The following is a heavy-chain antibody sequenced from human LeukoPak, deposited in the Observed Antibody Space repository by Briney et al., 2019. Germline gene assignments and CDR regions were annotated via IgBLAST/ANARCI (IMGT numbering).Heavy chain of an antibody. J-gene: IGHJ6*02. Sequence: SETLSLTCSVSGGSISSYFWSWIRQPPGKGLEWIGEIHHSGSTNYNPSLKSRVTISVDKSKNQFSLKLSSVTAADTAVYYCAEIPYNYYGMDVWGQGTTVTVSS. CDR1: GGSISSYF. V-gene: IGHV4-59*12. CDR2: IHHSGST. D-gene: IGHD2-2*02. CDR3: AEIPYNYYGMDV.